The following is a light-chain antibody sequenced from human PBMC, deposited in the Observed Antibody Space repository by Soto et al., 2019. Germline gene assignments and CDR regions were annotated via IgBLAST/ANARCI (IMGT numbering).Light chain of an antibody. CDR2: EGS. V-gene: IGLV2-23*01. J-gene: IGLJ1*01. Sequence: QSALTQPASVSGSPGQSITLSCTGTSSDLGSYNLVSWYQQHPGKAPKLMIYEGSKRPSGVSYRFSGSKSGNTASLTIPGLHTEDEADYYCCSYAGSSTFVFGTRTNVTVL. CDR1: SSDLGSYNL. CDR3: CSYAGSSTFV.